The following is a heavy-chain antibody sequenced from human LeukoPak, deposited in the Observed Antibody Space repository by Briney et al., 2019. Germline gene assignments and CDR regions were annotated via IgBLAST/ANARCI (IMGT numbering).Heavy chain of an antibody. D-gene: IGHD5-12*01. V-gene: IGHV7-4-1*02. CDR2: INTNTGNP. CDR3: ARVGGRGYSGYPLVDY. Sequence: ASVKVSCKASGYTFTRYAMNWVRQAPGQGLDWMGWINTNTGNPTYAQGFTGRFVFSLDTSVSTTYLQISSLKAEDTAVYYCARVGGRGYSGYPLVDYWGQGTLVTVSS. J-gene: IGHJ4*02. CDR1: GYTFTRYA.